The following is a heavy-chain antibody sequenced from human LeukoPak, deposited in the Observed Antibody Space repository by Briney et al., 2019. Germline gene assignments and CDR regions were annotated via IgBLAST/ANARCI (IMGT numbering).Heavy chain of an antibody. Sequence: PGGSLRLSCAAPGFTVSSNYMSWVRQAPGKGLEWVSVIYSGGSTYYADSVKGRFTISRDNSKNTLYLQMNSLRAEDTAVYYCAREGYSSGWHDAFDIWGQGTMVTVSS. J-gene: IGHJ3*02. D-gene: IGHD6-19*01. V-gene: IGHV3-53*01. CDR3: AREGYSSGWHDAFDI. CDR2: IYSGGST. CDR1: GFTVSSNY.